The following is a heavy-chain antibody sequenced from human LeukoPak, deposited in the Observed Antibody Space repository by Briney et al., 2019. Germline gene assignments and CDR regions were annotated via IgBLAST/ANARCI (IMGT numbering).Heavy chain of an antibody. CDR1: GGSISSGGYD. CDR3: ARDKEVRGVSYYYYYGMDV. V-gene: IGHV4-31*03. CDR2: IYYSGST. Sequence: PSQTLSLTCTVSGGSISSGGYDWSWIRQHPGKGLEWIGYIYYSGSTYYNPSLKSRVTISVDTSKNQFSLKLSSVTAADTAVYYCARDKEVRGVSYYYYYGMDVWGQGTTVTVSS. D-gene: IGHD3-10*01. J-gene: IGHJ6*02.